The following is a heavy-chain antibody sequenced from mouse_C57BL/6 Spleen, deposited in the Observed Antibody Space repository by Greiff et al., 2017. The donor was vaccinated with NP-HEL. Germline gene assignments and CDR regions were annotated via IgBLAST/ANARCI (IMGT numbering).Heavy chain of an antibody. CDR1: GYSFTGYY. D-gene: IGHD1-1*01. J-gene: IGHJ1*03. CDR2: INPSTGGT. V-gene: IGHV1-42*01. CDR3: ARNYYGRWYFDV. Sequence: VQLQQSGPELVKPGASVKISCKASGYSFTGYYMNWVKQSPEKSLEWIGEINPSTGGTTYNQKFKAKATLTVDKSSSTAYMQLKSLTSEDSAVYYCARNYYGRWYFDVWGTGTTVTVSS.